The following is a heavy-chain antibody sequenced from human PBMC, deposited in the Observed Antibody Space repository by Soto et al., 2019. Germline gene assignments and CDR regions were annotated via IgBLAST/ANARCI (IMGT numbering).Heavy chain of an antibody. V-gene: IGHV3-30-3*01. Sequence: QPGGSLRLSCAASGFTFSSYAMHWVRQAPGKGLEWVAVISYDGSNKYYADSVKGRFTISRDNSKNTLYLQMNSLRAEDTAVYYCARDRKGSGSYAYYYYGMDVWGQGTTVTVSS. CDR2: ISYDGSNK. CDR1: GFTFSSYA. D-gene: IGHD3-10*01. J-gene: IGHJ6*02. CDR3: ARDRKGSGSYAYYYYGMDV.